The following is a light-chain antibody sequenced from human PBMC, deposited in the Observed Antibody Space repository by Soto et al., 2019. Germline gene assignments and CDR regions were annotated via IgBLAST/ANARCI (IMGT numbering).Light chain of an antibody. CDR2: GNN. V-gene: IGLV1-44*01. Sequence: QSVLTQPPSASGTPGQRVTISCSGSNSNIGRNTVNWYQQLPGTAPKLLIHGNNQRPSGVPDRFSGSTSGTSASLAISGLQSEDEADYYCATWDDSLNALFGGGTQLTVL. CDR3: ATWDDSLNAL. J-gene: IGLJ3*02. CDR1: NSNIGRNT.